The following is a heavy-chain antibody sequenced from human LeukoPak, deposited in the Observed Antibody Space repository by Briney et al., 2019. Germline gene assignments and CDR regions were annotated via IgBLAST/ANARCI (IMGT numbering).Heavy chain of an antibody. CDR3: AREGPFWGAIEF. CDR1: GGSISSGSYF. CDR2: IYTSGST. D-gene: IGHD3-3*01. V-gene: IGHV4-61*02. J-gene: IGHJ4*02. Sequence: QVQLQESGPGLVKPSQTLSLTCTVSGGSISSGSYFWSWIRQPAGKGLGWIGRIYTSGSTNYNPSLKSRVTISVDTSKNQFSLKLSSVTAADTAVYYCAREGPFWGAIEFWGQGTPVTVSS.